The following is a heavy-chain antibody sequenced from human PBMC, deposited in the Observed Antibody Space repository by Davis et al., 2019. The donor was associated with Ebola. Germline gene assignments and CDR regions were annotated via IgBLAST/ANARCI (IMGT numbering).Heavy chain of an antibody. V-gene: IGHV1-69*04. CDR2: IIPILGIA. CDR3: ARGIEMATIRYFDY. Sequence: AASVKVSCKASGGTFSSYAISWVRQAPGQGLEWMGRIIPILGIANYAQKFQGRVTITADKSTSTAYMELSSLRSEDTAVYYCARGIEMATIRYFDYWGQGTLVTVSS. J-gene: IGHJ4*02. D-gene: IGHD5-24*01. CDR1: GGTFSSYA.